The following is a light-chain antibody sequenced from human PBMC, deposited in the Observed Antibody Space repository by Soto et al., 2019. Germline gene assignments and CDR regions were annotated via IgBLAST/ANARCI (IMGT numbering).Light chain of an antibody. CDR2: KAS. V-gene: IGKV1-5*03. Sequence: DSQMTQSPSTMSASVGDRVTITCRASQSISSWLAWYQQKPGKAPKLLIYKASSLESGVPSRFSGSGSGTEFTLTISSLQPDDFATYYCQQYNSYSAFGQGTKVEIK. CDR1: QSISSW. CDR3: QQYNSYSA. J-gene: IGKJ1*01.